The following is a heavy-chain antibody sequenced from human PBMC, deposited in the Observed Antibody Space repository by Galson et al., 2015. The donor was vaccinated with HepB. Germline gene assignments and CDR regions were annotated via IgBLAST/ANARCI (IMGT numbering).Heavy chain of an antibody. D-gene: IGHD3-10*01. V-gene: IGHV1-46*03. CDR1: GYTFTSYY. Sequence: SVKVSCKASGYTFTSYYMHWVRQAPGQGLGWMGIINPSGGSTSYAQKFQGRVTMTRDTSTSTVYMELSSLRSEDTAVYYCARDFGITMVRGVIPIDPWGQGTLVTVSS. CDR3: ARDFGITMVRGVIPIDP. J-gene: IGHJ5*02. CDR2: INPSGGST.